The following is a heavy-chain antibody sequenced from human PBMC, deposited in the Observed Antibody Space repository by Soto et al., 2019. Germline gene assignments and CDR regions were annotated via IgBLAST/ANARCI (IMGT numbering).Heavy chain of an antibody. Sequence: QVQLQQSGPGLVKPSETLSLTCTVSGGSISSYYWSWIRQPPGKGLDWIGYIYYTEKTNYNPSLKSRVTITVDTSKNQFSLKLRSVTAADTGVYFCARARFQLLHPYYYGMDGWGQGTAVTVSS. CDR1: GGSISSYY. J-gene: IGHJ6*02. V-gene: IGHV4-59*01. D-gene: IGHD2-15*01. CDR2: IYYTEKT. CDR3: ARARFQLLHPYYYGMDG.